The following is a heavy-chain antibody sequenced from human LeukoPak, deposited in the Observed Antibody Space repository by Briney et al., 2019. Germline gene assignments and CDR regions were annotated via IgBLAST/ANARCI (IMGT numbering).Heavy chain of an antibody. Sequence: TGGSLRLSCAASGFTFNNSWMHWVRQAPGKGLMWVSRINSDGSSTSYADAVKGRFTISRDNAKNTLYLQMNILRGEDTAVYYCARPLGPRNTVTTPAPFDYWGQGTLVTVSS. V-gene: IGHV3-74*01. J-gene: IGHJ4*02. D-gene: IGHD4-17*01. CDR2: INSDGSST. CDR3: ARPLGPRNTVTTPAPFDY. CDR1: GFTFNNSW.